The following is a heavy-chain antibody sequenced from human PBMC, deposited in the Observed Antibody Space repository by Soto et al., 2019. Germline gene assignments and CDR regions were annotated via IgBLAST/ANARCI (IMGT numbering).Heavy chain of an antibody. CDR2: ITSSSSPI. J-gene: IGHJ6*02. V-gene: IGHV3-48*01. Sequence: GGSLRLSCAASGFTFSSYSMSWVRQAPGKGLEWVSYITSSSSPIYYADSVRGRFTISRDNAKNSLYLQMNSLRAEDTAVYYCARDNSSGWFDYYYYGMDVWGQGTTVTVS. CDR3: ARDNSSGWFDYYYYGMDV. CDR1: GFTFSSYS. D-gene: IGHD6-19*01.